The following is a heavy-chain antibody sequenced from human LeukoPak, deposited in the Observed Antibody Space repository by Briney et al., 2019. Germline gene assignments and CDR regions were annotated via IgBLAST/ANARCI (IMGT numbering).Heavy chain of an antibody. CDR3: ARHFTYYYDSSGYPRDAFDV. CDR1: GGSISGYY. J-gene: IGHJ3*01. V-gene: IGHV4-59*08. D-gene: IGHD3-22*01. Sequence: PETLSLTCSVSGGSISGYYWSWIRQSPGKGLVWIGYMYNSGSSKYNLSLKSRVTISIHMSTTQFSMKLSSVTAADTALYYCARHFTYYYDSSGYPRDAFDVWGQGTMVTVSS. CDR2: MYNSGSS.